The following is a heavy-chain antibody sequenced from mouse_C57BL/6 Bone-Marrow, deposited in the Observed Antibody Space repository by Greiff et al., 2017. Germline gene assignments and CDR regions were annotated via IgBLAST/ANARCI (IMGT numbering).Heavy chain of an antibody. J-gene: IGHJ4*01. CDR3: ARGDYYGSSYGAMDY. CDR2: IDPENGDT. CDR1: GFNIKDDY. D-gene: IGHD1-1*01. V-gene: IGHV14-4*01. Sequence: EVQLQQSGAELVRPGASVKLSCTASGFNIKDDYMHWVKQRPEQGLAWIGWIDPENGDTEYASKFQGKATITADTSSNTAYLQLSSLTSEDSAVYYCARGDYYGSSYGAMDYWGQGTSVTVSS.